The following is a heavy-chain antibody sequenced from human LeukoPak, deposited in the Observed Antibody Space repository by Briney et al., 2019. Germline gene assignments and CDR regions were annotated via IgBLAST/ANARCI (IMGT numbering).Heavy chain of an antibody. V-gene: IGHV1-2*02. D-gene: IGHD4-17*01. J-gene: IGHJ4*02. CDR3: ARGVTTTIPPIY. CDR2: INPNSGGT. Sequence: ASVKVSCKASGYTFTGYYMHWVRQAPGQGLEWMGSINPNSGGTNYAKKFQGRVTMTSYSSISTAYMELSRLRSDDTAVYYCARGVTTTIPPIYWGQGTLVTVSS. CDR1: GYTFTGYY.